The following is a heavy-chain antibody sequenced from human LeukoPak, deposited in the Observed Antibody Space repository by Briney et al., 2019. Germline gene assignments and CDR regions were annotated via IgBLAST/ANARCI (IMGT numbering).Heavy chain of an antibody. CDR3: ARSDGYSSGLTPFDY. V-gene: IGHV1-18*01. D-gene: IGHD6-19*01. CDR1: GYTFTSYG. J-gene: IGHJ4*02. CDR2: ISAYNSNT. Sequence: GASVKVSCKASGYTFTSYGISWVRQAPGQGLEWMGWISAYNSNTNYAQKLQGRVTMTTDTSTSTAYMELRSLRSDDTAVYYCARSDGYSSGLTPFDYWGQGTLVTVSS.